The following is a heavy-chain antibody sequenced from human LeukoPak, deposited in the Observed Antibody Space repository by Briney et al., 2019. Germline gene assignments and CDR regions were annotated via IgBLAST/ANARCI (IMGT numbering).Heavy chain of an antibody. CDR2: IHYSGST. Sequence: SETLSLTCTVSGGSITSYYWSLIRQPPGKGLEWIGYIHYSGSTNYNPSLKSRVTISVDTSKNQFSLKLSSVTAADTAVYYCARDKAYYYDSSGYHYYFDYWGQGILVTVSS. CDR1: GGSITSYY. J-gene: IGHJ4*02. D-gene: IGHD3-22*01. V-gene: IGHV4-59*01. CDR3: ARDKAYYYDSSGYHYYFDY.